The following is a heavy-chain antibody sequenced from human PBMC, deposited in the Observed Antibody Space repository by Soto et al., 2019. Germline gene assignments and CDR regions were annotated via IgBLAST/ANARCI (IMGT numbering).Heavy chain of an antibody. CDR1: GFTFSTYW. Sequence: EVQLVESGGGLVQPGGSLRLSCAASGFTFSTYWMTWVRQAPGKGLEWVANIRPDGSEKKSVDSVKGRFTISRDNAKNSLYLQMNFLRAEDTAVYYCARGGSDMDVWGKGTTVTVSS. CDR3: ARGGSDMDV. V-gene: IGHV3-7*01. CDR2: IRPDGSEK. D-gene: IGHD3-10*01. J-gene: IGHJ6*03.